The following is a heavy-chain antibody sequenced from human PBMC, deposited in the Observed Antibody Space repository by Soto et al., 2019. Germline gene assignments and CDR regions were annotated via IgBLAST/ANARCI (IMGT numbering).Heavy chain of an antibody. V-gene: IGHV1-69*01. CDR2: IIPLLGMA. J-gene: IGHJ4*02. CDR1: GVTVSSYA. Sequence: QVQLVQSGAEVKKPGSSVKVSCKASGVTVSSYAISWVRQAPGQGLEWMGGIIPLLGMANYAENFQGRVTITADDSTNTAYMELTSLRSEDTAVYYFARGVGLLAHFDYWGQGTLVTVSS. CDR3: ARGVGLLAHFDY. D-gene: IGHD3-10*01.